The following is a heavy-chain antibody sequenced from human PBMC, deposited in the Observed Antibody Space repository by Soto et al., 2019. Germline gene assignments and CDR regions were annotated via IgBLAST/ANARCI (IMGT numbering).Heavy chain of an antibody. CDR2: INTDESDT. J-gene: IGHJ3*01. CDR1: VFTFSAYW. V-gene: IGHV3-74*01. Sequence: EVQLVESGGGLVQPGGSLRLSCAASVFTFSAYWMHWVRHAPGKGLVWVSHINTDESDTNYADSVKGRFTISRDNTKKTLYLQMNSLRVEDTAVYYCTRDLPYYDFWSGYNYDAFDVWGQGTMVTVSS. CDR3: TRDLPYYDFWSGYNYDAFDV. D-gene: IGHD3-3*01.